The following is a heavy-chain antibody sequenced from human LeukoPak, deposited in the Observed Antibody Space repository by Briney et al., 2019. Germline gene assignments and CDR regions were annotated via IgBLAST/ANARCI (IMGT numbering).Heavy chain of an antibody. D-gene: IGHD3-22*01. CDR3: ARAVLGVSSGYYDY. V-gene: IGHV3-53*01. CDR1: GFTVSSNY. Sequence: PGGSLRLSCAASGFTVSSNYMSWVRQAPGKGLEWVSVIYSGGSTYYADSVKGRFTISRDNSKNTLYLQMSSLRAEDTAVYYCARAVLGVSSGYYDYWGQGTLVTVSS. J-gene: IGHJ4*02. CDR2: IYSGGST.